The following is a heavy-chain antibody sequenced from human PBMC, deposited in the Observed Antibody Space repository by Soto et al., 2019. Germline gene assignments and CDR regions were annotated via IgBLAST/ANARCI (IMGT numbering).Heavy chain of an antibody. CDR1: GFTFSSYA. J-gene: IGHJ6*01. D-gene: IGHD1-1*01. V-gene: IGHV3-23*01. CDR3: AREERPPYNGLDV. CDR2: ISGSGGST. Sequence: EVQLLESGGGLVQPGGSLRLSCAASGFTFSSYAMSWVRQAPGKGLEWVSAISGSGGSTYYADSVKGRFTISRDNSKNTLYLQMDSLRGEDTAVYYCAREERPPYNGLDVWGRGTTVTVSS.